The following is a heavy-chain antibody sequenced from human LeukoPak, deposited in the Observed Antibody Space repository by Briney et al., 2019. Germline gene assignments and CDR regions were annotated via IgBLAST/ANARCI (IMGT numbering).Heavy chain of an antibody. J-gene: IGHJ4*02. D-gene: IGHD2-2*01. CDR2: IYYSGST. CDR1: GGSVSSGSYY. V-gene: IGHV4-61*01. CDR3: AREVKPRTNMGIVVVPAAIGY. Sequence: SETLSLTCTVSGGSVSSGSYYWSWIRQPPGKGLEWIGYIYYSGSTNYNPSLKSRATISVDTSKNQFSLKLSSVTAADTAVYYCAREVKPRTNMGIVVVPAAIGYWGQGTLVTVSS.